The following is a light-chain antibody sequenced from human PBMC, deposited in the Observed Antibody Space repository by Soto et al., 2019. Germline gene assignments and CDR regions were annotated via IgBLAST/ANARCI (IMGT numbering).Light chain of an antibody. CDR3: SSYTNYNTLDV. Sequence: QSVLTQPASVSGSPGQSITISCTGTSSDVGGYNYVSWYQQHPGKAPQLIIYEVSNRPSGVSYRFSGSKSGNTASLTISGLQAEDEADYYCSSYTNYNTLDVFETGTKVTVL. J-gene: IGLJ1*01. V-gene: IGLV2-14*01. CDR1: SSDVGGYNY. CDR2: EVS.